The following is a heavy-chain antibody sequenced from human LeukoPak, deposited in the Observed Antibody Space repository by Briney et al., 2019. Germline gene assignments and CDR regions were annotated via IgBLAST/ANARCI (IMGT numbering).Heavy chain of an antibody. Sequence: ASVKVSCKASGGTFSSYAISWVRQAPGQGLEWMGGIIPIFGTANYAQKFQGRVTITADESTSTAYMELSSLRSEDTAVYYCARDSVLSSSWYYPFDYWGQGTLVTVSS. CDR2: IIPIFGTA. J-gene: IGHJ4*02. CDR3: ARDSVLSSSWYYPFDY. D-gene: IGHD6-13*01. V-gene: IGHV1-69*01. CDR1: GGTFSSYA.